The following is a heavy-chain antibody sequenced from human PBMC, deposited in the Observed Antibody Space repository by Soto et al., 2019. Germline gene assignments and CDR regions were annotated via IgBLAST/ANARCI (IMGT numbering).Heavy chain of an antibody. CDR1: NASISTSSYY. J-gene: IGHJ4*02. CDR3: ARRAVAASGSLY. D-gene: IGHD2-15*01. CDR2: IYFSGSA. V-gene: IGHV4-39*01. Sequence: QLQLQESGPGLVKPSETLSLTCTVSNASISTSSYYWAWIRQPPGKGLEWIGNIYFSGSAYYNPSLKSRVTISVDTSKNQFSLQLNSVTAADTAVYYCARRAVAASGSLYWGQGTLVTVSS.